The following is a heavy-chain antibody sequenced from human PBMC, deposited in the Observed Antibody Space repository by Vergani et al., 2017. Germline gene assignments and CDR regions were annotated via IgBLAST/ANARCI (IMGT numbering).Heavy chain of an antibody. CDR1: GFTFSSYG. V-gene: IGHV3-30*02. Sequence: QVQLVESGGGVVQPGGSLRLSCAASGFTFSSYGMHWVRQAPGKGLEWVAFIRYDGSNKYYADSGKGRFTISRDNSKNTLYLQMNSLRAEDTAVYYCAKERVQGAIHYYFDYWGQGTLVTVSS. J-gene: IGHJ4*02. D-gene: IGHD2-2*01. CDR3: AKERVQGAIHYYFDY. CDR2: IRYDGSNK.